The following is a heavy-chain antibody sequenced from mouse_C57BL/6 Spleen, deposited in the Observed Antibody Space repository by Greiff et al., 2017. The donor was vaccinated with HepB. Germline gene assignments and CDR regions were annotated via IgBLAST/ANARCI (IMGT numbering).Heavy chain of an antibody. Sequence: EVQLVESGGGLVKPGGSLKLSCAASGFTFSSYAMSWVRQTPEKRLEWVATISDGGSYTYYPDNVKGRFTISRDNAKNNLYLQMSHLKSEDTAMYYCARDQATSSFDYWGQGTTLTVSS. CDR2: ISDGGSYT. V-gene: IGHV5-4*01. J-gene: IGHJ2*01. CDR1: GFTFSSYA. D-gene: IGHD3-2*02. CDR3: ARDQATSSFDY.